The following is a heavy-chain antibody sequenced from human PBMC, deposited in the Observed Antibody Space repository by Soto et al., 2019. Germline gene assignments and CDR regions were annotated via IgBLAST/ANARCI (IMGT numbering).Heavy chain of an antibody. J-gene: IGHJ3*02. Sequence: QVQLQESGPGLVKPSETLSLTCTVSGGSISSYYWSWIRQPPGKGLEWIGYIYYSGSTNYNPSLKSRVTISVDTSKNQFSLKLSSVTAADTAVYYCARDQTNSGAFDIWGQGTMVTVSS. D-gene: IGHD2-8*01. CDR3: ARDQTNSGAFDI. V-gene: IGHV4-59*01. CDR1: GGSISSYY. CDR2: IYYSGST.